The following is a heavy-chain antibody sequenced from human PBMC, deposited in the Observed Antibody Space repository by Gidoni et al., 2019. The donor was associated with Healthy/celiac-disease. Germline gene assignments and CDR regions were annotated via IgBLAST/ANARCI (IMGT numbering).Heavy chain of an antibody. CDR2: IYYSGST. Sequence: QLQLQESGPGLVKPSETLSLTCTVSGGSISSSSYYWGWIRQPPGKGLEWIGSIYYSGSTYYNPSLKSRVTISVDTSKNQFSLKLSSVTAADTAVYYCARRGSSGWPQGDPFDYWGQGTLVTVSS. CDR3: ARRGSSGWPQGDPFDY. V-gene: IGHV4-39*01. J-gene: IGHJ4*02. CDR1: GGSISSSSYY. D-gene: IGHD6-19*01.